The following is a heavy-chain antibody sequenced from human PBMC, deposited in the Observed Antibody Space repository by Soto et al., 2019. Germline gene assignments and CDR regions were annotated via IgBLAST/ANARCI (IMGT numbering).Heavy chain of an antibody. Sequence: EVQLVESGGGLVQPGGSLRLSCAASGFTFSSYWMSWVRQAPGKGLEWVANIKQDGSEKYYVDSVKGRFTISRDNAKNSLYLQMKSRRAEDTAVYSCARAPGYGDFRGAFDIWGQGTMVTVSS. J-gene: IGHJ3*02. CDR3: ARAPGYGDFRGAFDI. CDR1: GFTFSSYW. CDR2: IKQDGSEK. V-gene: IGHV3-7*04. D-gene: IGHD4-17*01.